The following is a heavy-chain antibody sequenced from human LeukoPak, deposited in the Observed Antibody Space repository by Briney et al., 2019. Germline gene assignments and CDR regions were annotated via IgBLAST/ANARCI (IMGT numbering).Heavy chain of an antibody. Sequence: GASVKVSCKASGYTFTSYGISWVRQAAGQGLEWMGWISAYNGNTNYAQKLQGRVTMTTDTSTSTAYMDLRSLRSDDTAVYYCARERSGWFFSNWGQGTLVTVSS. CDR1: GYTFTSYG. CDR2: ISAYNGNT. D-gene: IGHD6-19*01. J-gene: IGHJ4*02. CDR3: ARERSGWFFSN. V-gene: IGHV1-18*01.